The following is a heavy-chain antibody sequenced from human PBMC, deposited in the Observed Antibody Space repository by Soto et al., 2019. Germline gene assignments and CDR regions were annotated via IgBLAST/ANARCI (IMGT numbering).Heavy chain of an antibody. V-gene: IGHV3-49*03. J-gene: IGHJ4*02. CDR1: GFTFGYYA. Sequence: PGGSLRLSCTASGFTFGYYAMSWFRQAPGKGLEWVGFTRSKAYGGTTEYAASVKGRFTISRDDSKSIAYLQMNSLKTEDTAVYYCXPSSGIAVAGTSYYFDYWGQGALVTVSS. CDR3: XPSSGIAVAGTSYYFDY. CDR2: TRSKAYGGTT. D-gene: IGHD6-19*01.